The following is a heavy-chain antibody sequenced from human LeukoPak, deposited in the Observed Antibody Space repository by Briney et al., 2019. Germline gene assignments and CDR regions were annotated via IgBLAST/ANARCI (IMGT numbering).Heavy chain of an antibody. CDR3: ARAFALGGAMVTSYWFDP. V-gene: IGHV1-2*02. Sequence: ASVKVSCKPSGYSFTAYYIHFGSHAPQQGLEWMLWINPNSDCTNYTQKFQDRVNMNRDTSISTAYTELSRLRCDGTAVYYCARAFALGGAMVTSYWFDPWGQGTLVTVSS. CDR1: GYSFTAYY. D-gene: IGHD5-18*01. J-gene: IGHJ5*02. CDR2: INPNSDCT.